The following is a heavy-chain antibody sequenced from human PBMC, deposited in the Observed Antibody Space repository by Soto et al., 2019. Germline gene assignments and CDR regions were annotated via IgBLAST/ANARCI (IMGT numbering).Heavy chain of an antibody. CDR1: GFTFSSYW. CDR2: IKQDGSEK. CDR3: ARDQGLADIVVVPAATNFDY. V-gene: IGHV3-7*01. J-gene: IGHJ4*02. Sequence: GGSLRLSCAASGFTFSSYWMSWVRQAPGKGLEWVANIKQDGSEKYYVDSVKGRFTISRDNAKNSLYLQMNSLRAEDTAVYYCARDQGLADIVVVPAATNFDYWGQGTLVTVSS. D-gene: IGHD2-2*01.